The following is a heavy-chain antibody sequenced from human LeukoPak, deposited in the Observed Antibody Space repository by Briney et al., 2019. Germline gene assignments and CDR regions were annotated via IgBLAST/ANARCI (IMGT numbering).Heavy chain of an antibody. Sequence: AASVKVSCKASGYTFTGYYMHWVRQAPGQRLEWMGWINPNGADTNYAQKFQGRVTMTRDTSISTAYMELSRLRSDDTALYYCARDSYNWNDGWFDPWGQGTLVTVSS. D-gene: IGHD1-1*01. CDR3: ARDSYNWNDGWFDP. J-gene: IGHJ5*02. CDR2: INPNGADT. V-gene: IGHV1-2*02. CDR1: GYTFTGYY.